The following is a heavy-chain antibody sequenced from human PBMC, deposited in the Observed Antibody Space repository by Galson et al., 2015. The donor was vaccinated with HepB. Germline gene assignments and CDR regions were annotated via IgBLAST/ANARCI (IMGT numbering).Heavy chain of an antibody. J-gene: IGHJ4*02. V-gene: IGHV3-15*01. CDR1: GFTFNNAW. CDR3: ATWLLTPGGVFNF. Sequence: SLSLSCAASGFTFNNAWMSWVRQAPGKGLEWVGRIKSRPDGGTKDYATPVTGRFTISRDDSANTLYLQMNSLITEDTAVYYCATWLLTPGGVFNFWGQGTLVTVSS. CDR2: IKSRPDGGTK. D-gene: IGHD5-12*01.